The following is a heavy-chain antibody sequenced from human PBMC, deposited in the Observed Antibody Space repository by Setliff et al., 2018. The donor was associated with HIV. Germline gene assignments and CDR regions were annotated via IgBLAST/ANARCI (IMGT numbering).Heavy chain of an antibody. CDR1: GFTFNHYG. CDR2: IIPILGIA. Sequence: SVKVSCKTSGFTFNHYGITWVRQAPGQGLEWMGGIIPILGIANYAQKFQGRVTITADESTSTAYMELSSLRSEDTAVYYCARVGATSFGFDYWGQGTLVTVSS. D-gene: IGHD1-26*01. J-gene: IGHJ4*02. V-gene: IGHV1-69*10. CDR3: ARVGATSFGFDY.